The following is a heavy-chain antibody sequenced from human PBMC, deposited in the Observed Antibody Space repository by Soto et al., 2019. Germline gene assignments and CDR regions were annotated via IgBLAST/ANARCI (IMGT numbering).Heavy chain of an antibody. J-gene: IGHJ5*02. Sequence: QLQLQESGPGLVKPSETLSLTCTVSGGSISSSSYYWGWIRQPPGKGLEWIGSIYYSGSTYYNPSLKSRVTISVDTSKNQFSLKLSSVTAADTAVYYCASIIRYCSGGSCYLNWFDPWGQGTLVTVSS. CDR2: IYYSGST. V-gene: IGHV4-39*01. CDR1: GGSISSSSYY. CDR3: ASIIRYCSGGSCYLNWFDP. D-gene: IGHD2-15*01.